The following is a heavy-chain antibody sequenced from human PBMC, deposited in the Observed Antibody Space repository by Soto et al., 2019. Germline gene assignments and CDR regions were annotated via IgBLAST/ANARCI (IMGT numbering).Heavy chain of an antibody. Sequence: QVLLQQWGAGRLKPSETLSLTCAVYGGSFIDYSWGWIRQSPGTGLEWIGEINHSGSANYSPSLKSRVTISVDTSKSQFSLKLYSVTAADAAVYYCARVSDYWSQGTLVTVSS. J-gene: IGHJ4*02. CDR2: INHSGSA. V-gene: IGHV4-34*01. CDR3: ARVSDY. CDR1: GGSFIDYS.